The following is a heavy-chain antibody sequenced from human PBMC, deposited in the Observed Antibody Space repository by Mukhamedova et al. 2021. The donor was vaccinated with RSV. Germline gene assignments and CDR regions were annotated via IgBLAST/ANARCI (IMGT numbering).Heavy chain of an antibody. D-gene: IGHD5-18*01. V-gene: IGHV4-39*01. CDR3: ASLKRGYSYGYSDN. CDR2: IYYSGST. J-gene: IGHJ4*02. Sequence: IRQPPGKGLEWIGSIYYSGSTYYNPSLKSRVTISVDTSKNQFSLKLSSVTAADTAVYYCASLKRGYSYGYSDNWGKGTLVTVPS.